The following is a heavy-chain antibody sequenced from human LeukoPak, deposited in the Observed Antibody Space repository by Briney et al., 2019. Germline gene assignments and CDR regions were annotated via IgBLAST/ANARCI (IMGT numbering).Heavy chain of an antibody. CDR1: GFTFSSYG. D-gene: IGHD3-10*01. CDR2: IRYDGSNK. J-gene: IGHJ6*02. V-gene: IGHV3-30*02. Sequence: GVSLRLSCAASGFTFSSYGMHWVRQAPGKGLEWVAFIRYDGSNKYYADSVKGRFTISRDNSKNTLYLQMNSLRAEDTAVYYCAKDGSGSYLSYYYYGMDVWGQGTTVTVSS. CDR3: AKDGSGSYLSYYYYGMDV.